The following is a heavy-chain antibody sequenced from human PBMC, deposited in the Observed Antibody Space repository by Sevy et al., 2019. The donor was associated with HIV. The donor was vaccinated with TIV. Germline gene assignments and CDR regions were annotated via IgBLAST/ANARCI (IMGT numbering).Heavy chain of an antibody. CDR2: VSQSGSA. D-gene: IGHD2-15*01. V-gene: IGHV4-34*01. CDR3: ARGPLFSPEYCSGGTCPTIDY. CDR1: GVSFSDYY. Sequence: SETLSLTCAVSGVSFSDYYWAWIRQPPGKGLEWIGEVSQSGSANYTPSLRSRVIMSLDTSNNHFSLKLTSVTAADPAVYYCARGPLFSPEYCSGGTCPTIDYWGQGTLVTVSS. J-gene: IGHJ4*02.